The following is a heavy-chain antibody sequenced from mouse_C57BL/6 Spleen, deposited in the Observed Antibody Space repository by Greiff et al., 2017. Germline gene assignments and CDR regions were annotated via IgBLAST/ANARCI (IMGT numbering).Heavy chain of an antibody. D-gene: IGHD2-3*01. CDR2: IWSGGST. CDR3: ARNPLIYDGYSYYAMDY. J-gene: IGHJ4*01. Sequence: QVQLQQSGPGLVQPSQSLSITCTVSGFSLTSYGVHWVRQSPGKGLEWLGVIWSGGSTDYNAAFISRLSISKDNSKRQVFFKMNSLQADDTAIYYCARNPLIYDGYSYYAMDYWGQGTSVTVSS. CDR1: GFSLTSYG. V-gene: IGHV2-2*01.